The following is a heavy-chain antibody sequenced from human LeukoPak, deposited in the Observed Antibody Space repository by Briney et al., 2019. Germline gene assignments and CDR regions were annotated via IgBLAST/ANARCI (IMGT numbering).Heavy chain of an antibody. CDR1: GFTFSSYW. V-gene: IGHV3-7*01. CDR3: GRSRGDSSGYWGPFDY. D-gene: IGHD3-22*01. Sequence: GGSLRLSCAASGFTFSSYWMSWVRQAPGKGLEWVANIKQDGSEKYYVDSVKGRFTISRDNAKNSLYLQMNSLRAEDTAVYYCGRSRGDSSGYWGPFDYWGQGTLVTVSS. J-gene: IGHJ4*02. CDR2: IKQDGSEK.